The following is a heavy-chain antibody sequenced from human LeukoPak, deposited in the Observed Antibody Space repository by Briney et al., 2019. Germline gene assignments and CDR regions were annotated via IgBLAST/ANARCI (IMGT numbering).Heavy chain of an antibody. J-gene: IGHJ4*02. CDR2: IFPGDSDT. D-gene: IGHD1/OR15-1a*01. Sequence: GESLKISCKGSEYSFTTHWIGWVRQMPGKGLDWMGIIFPGDSDTIYSPSFQGQVTISADKSTSTAYLQWNSLKASDTAIYYCATSESQTRFDYWGQGTLVTVSS. CDR1: EYSFTTHW. V-gene: IGHV5-51*01. CDR3: ATSESQTRFDY.